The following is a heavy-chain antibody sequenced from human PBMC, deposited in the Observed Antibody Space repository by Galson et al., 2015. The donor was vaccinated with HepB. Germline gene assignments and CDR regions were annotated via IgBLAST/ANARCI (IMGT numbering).Heavy chain of an antibody. Sequence: SLRLSCAASGFTFSNYGMHWVRQAPGKGLEWMAVVRFDGSKEFYAESVKGRLTISRDNFKNTLYLQMNSLRAEDTAVYYCARYNGGSALDYWGQGTLVTVSS. V-gene: IGHV3-33*01. CDR3: ARYNGGSALDY. CDR2: VRFDGSKE. D-gene: IGHD1-14*01. J-gene: IGHJ4*02. CDR1: GFTFSNYG.